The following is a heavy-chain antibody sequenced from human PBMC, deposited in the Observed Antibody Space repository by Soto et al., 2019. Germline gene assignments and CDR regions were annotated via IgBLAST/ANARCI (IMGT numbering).Heavy chain of an antibody. CDR1: GFTFSSYG. V-gene: IGHV3-30*18. CDR2: ISYDGSNK. Sequence: GGSLRLSCAASGFTFSSYGMHWVRQAPGKGLEWVAVISYDGSNKYYADSVKGRFTISRDNSKNTLYLQMNSLRAEDTAVYYCAKDRIRTPYYYYGMDVWGQGTTVTVSS. CDR3: AKDRIRTPYYYYGMDV. J-gene: IGHJ6*02.